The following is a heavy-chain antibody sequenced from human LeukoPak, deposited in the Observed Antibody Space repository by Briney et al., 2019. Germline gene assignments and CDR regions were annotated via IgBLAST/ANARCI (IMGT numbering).Heavy chain of an antibody. J-gene: IGHJ4*02. CDR1: GFTFSSYA. V-gene: IGHV3-64*01. Sequence: GGSLRLSCAASGFTFSSYAMHWVRQAPGKGLEYVSAISSNGGSTYYANSVKGRFTISRDNSKNTLYLQMGSLRAEDMAVYYCAKGGIAAAGWYFDYWGQGTLVTVSS. D-gene: IGHD6-13*01. CDR2: ISSNGGST. CDR3: AKGGIAAAGWYFDY.